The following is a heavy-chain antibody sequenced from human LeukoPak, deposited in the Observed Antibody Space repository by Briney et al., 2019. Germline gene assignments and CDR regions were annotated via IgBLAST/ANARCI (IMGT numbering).Heavy chain of an antibody. CDR3: ARDHCDDAACYPFDR. CDR2: VYLGGST. Sequence: SETLSLTCNVSGASFNYYYWSWGRQPAGKGLEWIGRVYLGGSTNYNPSLKSRVMMSLDKANNQFSLRLSSVSAADTAIYYCARDHCDDAACYPFDRWGQGTLVTVSS. J-gene: IGHJ4*02. D-gene: IGHD2-21*01. V-gene: IGHV4-4*07. CDR1: GASFNYYY.